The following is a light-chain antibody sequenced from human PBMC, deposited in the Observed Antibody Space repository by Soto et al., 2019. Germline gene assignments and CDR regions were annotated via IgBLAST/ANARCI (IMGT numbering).Light chain of an antibody. Sequence: EVVLTQSPATLSLSPGGSATLSCRARLSVSTYLACYQQKPGQALRLLISDVSKMAAGVPARFSGSGSGTDFTRTLSSLEPEYFAVYYCHHRSNGPLTFGGGTKLEIK. V-gene: IGKV3-11*01. CDR2: DVS. CDR3: HHRSNGPLT. CDR1: LSVSTY. J-gene: IGKJ4*01.